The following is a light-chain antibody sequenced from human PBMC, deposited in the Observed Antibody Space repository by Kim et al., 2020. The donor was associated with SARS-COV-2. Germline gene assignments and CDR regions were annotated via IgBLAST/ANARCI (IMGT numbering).Light chain of an antibody. Sequence: DIVMTQSPESLAVSLGERATINCKSSQSVLYSSNNKNYLAWYQQKPRQPPKLLIYWASTRESGVPDRFSGSGSGTDFTLTISSLQAEDVAVYHCQQYYSTPQTFGQGTKVEIK. V-gene: IGKV4-1*01. J-gene: IGKJ1*01. CDR2: WAS. CDR3: QQYYSTPQT. CDR1: QSVLYSSNNKNY.